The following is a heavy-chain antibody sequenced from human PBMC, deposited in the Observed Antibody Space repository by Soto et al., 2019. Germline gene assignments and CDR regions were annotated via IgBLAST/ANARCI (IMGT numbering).Heavy chain of an antibody. CDR1: GFTFSSYS. D-gene: IGHD1-26*01. CDR3: AREMVGATASYYYYGMDV. CDR2: ISSSSSTI. V-gene: IGHV3-48*02. J-gene: IGHJ6*02. Sequence: LRLSFAASGFTFSSYSMNWVRQAPGKGLEWISYISSSSSTIYYADSVKGRFTISRDNAKNSLYLQMNSLRDEDTAVYYCAREMVGATASYYYYGMDVWGQGTTVTVSS.